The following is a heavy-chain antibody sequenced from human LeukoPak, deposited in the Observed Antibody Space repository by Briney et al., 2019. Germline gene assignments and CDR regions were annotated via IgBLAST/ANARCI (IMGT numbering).Heavy chain of an antibody. CDR3: AAGYDSSGYYYVNYYYYGMDV. CDR2: IVVGSGNT. J-gene: IGHJ6*02. CDR1: GFIFTSSA. D-gene: IGHD3-22*01. V-gene: IGHV1-58*02. Sequence: SVKVSCKASGFIFTSSAMQWVRQARGQRLEWIGWIVVGSGNTNYAQKFQERVTITRDMSTSTAYMELSSLRSEDTAVYYCAAGYDSSGYYYVNYYYYGMDVWGRGTTVTVSS.